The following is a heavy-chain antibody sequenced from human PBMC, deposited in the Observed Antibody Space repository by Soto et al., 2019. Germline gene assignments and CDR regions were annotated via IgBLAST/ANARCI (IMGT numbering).Heavy chain of an antibody. CDR1: GGSFNHYY. V-gene: IGHV4-59*01. D-gene: IGHD2-15*01. CDR3: TREQTSTVVTQ. CDR2: VYYSGST. J-gene: IGHJ4*02. Sequence: PSETLSLTCTVSGGSFNHYYWSWIRQPPGKGLEWIGCVYYSGSTNYNPSLKSRVTISIDTSKNQSSLKLSSVTAADTAVYYCTREQTSTVVTQWGQGTLVTVSS.